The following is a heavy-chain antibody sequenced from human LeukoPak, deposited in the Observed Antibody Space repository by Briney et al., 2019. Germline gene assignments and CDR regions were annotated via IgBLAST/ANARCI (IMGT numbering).Heavy chain of an antibody. J-gene: IGHJ4*02. D-gene: IGHD2-15*01. CDR2: IWSDGSKE. CDR1: GFTFSTSG. Sequence: GGSLRLSCAASGFTFSTSGIHWVRQAPGKGLEWVAVIWSDGSKEYYADSVKGRFSISRDNSGNTVYVQMNSLRAEDTAMYYCARVFCTGGSCYGPFDYWGQGTLVTVSS. V-gene: IGHV3-33*01. CDR3: ARVFCTGGSCYGPFDY.